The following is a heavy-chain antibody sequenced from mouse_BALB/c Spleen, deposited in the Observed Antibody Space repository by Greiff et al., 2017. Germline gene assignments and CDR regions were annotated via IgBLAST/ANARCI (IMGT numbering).Heavy chain of an antibody. D-gene: IGHD2-1*01. J-gene: IGHJ4*01. CDR1: GYTFTSYT. V-gene: IGHV1-4*01. CDR2: INPSSGYT. CDR3: ALYYGNYNYAMDY. Sequence: VQLQQSGAELARPGASVKMSCKASGYTFTSYTMHWVNQRPGQGLEWIGYINPSSGYTNYNQKFKDKATLTADKSSSTAYMQLSSLTSEDSAVYYCALYYGNYNYAMDYWGQGTSVTVSS.